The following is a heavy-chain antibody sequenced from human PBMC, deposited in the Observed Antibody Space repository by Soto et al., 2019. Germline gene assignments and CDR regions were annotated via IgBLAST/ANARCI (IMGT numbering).Heavy chain of an antibody. Sequence: EVQLLDSGGGLVQPGGSLRLSCAASGFTFSNYVMTWVRQAPGKGLEWVSAISGSGRHVYYADSVQGRFTFSRDNSQNTLYLQMNSLRAEDTAIYYCAKNFADSNPFYDSWGQGLLVTVSS. CDR1: GFTFSNYV. D-gene: IGHD2-15*01. J-gene: IGHJ4*02. CDR3: AKNFADSNPFYDS. CDR2: ISGSGRHV. V-gene: IGHV3-23*01.